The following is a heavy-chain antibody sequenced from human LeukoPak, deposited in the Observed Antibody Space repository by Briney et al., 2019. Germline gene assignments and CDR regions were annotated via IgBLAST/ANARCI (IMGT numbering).Heavy chain of an antibody. CDR3: ARVSAAAGRGLGDY. V-gene: IGHV3-7*01. Sequence: GGSLRLSCAASGFTFGNYWMSWVRQAPGGGLQWVASMKGDGSHIYYVDSVKGRFIISRDNAKNSLYLQMNSLRAEDTAVYYCARVSAAAGRGLGDYWGQGTLVTVSS. J-gene: IGHJ4*02. CDR1: GFTFGNYW. CDR2: MKGDGSHI. D-gene: IGHD6-13*01.